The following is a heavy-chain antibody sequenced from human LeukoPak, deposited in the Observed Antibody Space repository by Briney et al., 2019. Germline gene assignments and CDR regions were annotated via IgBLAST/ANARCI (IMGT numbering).Heavy chain of an antibody. CDR1: GGSISSGGYY. V-gene: IGHV4-30-2*01. Sequence: SETLSLTCTVSGGSISSGGYYWSWIRQPPGKGLEWIGYIYHSGSTYYNPSLTSRVTISVDRSKHQFSLKLSSVTAADTAVYHCARGEGYSNHNFDYWGQGTLVTVSS. D-gene: IGHD4-11*01. CDR3: ARGEGYSNHNFDY. J-gene: IGHJ4*02. CDR2: IYHSGST.